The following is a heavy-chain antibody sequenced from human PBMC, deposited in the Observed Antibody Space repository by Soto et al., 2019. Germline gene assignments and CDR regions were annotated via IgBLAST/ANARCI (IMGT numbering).Heavy chain of an antibody. J-gene: IGHJ4*02. CDR1: GFTFSGYG. CDR3: ARVAY. V-gene: IGHV3-21*01. CDR2: ISSGSSDT. Sequence: VQLVESGGGVVQPGTSLRLSCAASGFTFSGYGVHWVRQAPGKGLEWVASISSGSSDTWYADSVKGRFIISRDNAQNSLFLQMNTLRPEDTAMYYCARVAYWVPGTQVTVSS.